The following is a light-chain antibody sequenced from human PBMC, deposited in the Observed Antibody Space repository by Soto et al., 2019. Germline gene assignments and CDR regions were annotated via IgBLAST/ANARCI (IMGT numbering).Light chain of an antibody. CDR3: QQYYSTPPT. V-gene: IGKV4-1*01. Sequence: DIVMTQSPDSLAVSLGERATINCKSSQSVLYSSNNKNYLAWYQQKPGPPPKLLIYWASTRESGVPDRFSGSGSGTECTLTISSLQAEDVAVYYCQQYYSTPPTCGGGTKVEIK. CDR2: WAS. CDR1: QSVLYSSNNKNY. J-gene: IGKJ4*01.